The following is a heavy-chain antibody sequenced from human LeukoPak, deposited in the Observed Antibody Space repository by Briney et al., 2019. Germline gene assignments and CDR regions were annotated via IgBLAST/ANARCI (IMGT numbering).Heavy chain of an antibody. CDR1: GGSISSGSYY. D-gene: IGHD5-12*01. V-gene: IGHV4-61*01. Sequence: SETLSLTCTVSGGSISSGSYYWSWIRQPPGKGLEWTGYIHYSGSTNYNPSLKSRVTISVDTSKNQFSLKLSSVTAADTAVYYCARLEATRGFDYWGQGTLVTVSS. CDR3: ARLEATRGFDY. J-gene: IGHJ4*02. CDR2: IHYSGST.